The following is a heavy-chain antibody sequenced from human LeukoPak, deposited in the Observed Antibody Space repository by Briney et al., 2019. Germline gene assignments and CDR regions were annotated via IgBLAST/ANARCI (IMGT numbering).Heavy chain of an antibody. J-gene: IGHJ4*02. CDR1: GFTVSSNY. CDR3: AISGYSSGWYNDY. Sequence: GGSLRLSCAASGFTVSSNYISWVRQAPGKGLEWVSVIYSGGSTYYADSVKGRFTISRDNSKNTLYLQMNSLRAEDTGVYYCAISGYSSGWYNDYWGQGTLVTVSS. CDR2: IYSGGST. V-gene: IGHV3-66*01. D-gene: IGHD6-19*01.